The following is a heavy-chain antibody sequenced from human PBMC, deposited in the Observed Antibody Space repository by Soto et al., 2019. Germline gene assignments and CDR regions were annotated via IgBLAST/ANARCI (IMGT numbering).Heavy chain of an antibody. V-gene: IGHV1-18*01. Sequence: ASVKVSCKTSGYTFSNYGIXWVRQAPGQPLEWLGWISLYSDGTNXAQKFQGRVSMTPDTSTTTAYMELRSLRSDDTAVXXXARVVPGXXXXFGPWGPGTLVXVS. J-gene: IGHJ5*02. CDR3: ARVVPGXXXXFGP. CDR1: GYTFSNYG. CDR2: ISLYSDGT. D-gene: IGHD2-2*01.